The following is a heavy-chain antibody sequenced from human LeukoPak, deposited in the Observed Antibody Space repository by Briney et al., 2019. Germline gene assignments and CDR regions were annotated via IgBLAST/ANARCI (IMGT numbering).Heavy chain of an antibody. CDR1: GGSFSGYY. Sequence: SETLSLTCAVYGGSFSGYYWSWIRQPPGKGLEWIGEINHSGSTNYNPSLKSRVTISVDTSKNQFSLKLSSVTAADTAVYYCARGLGVLRFLEWPWYFDLWGRGTLVTVSS. CDR2: INHSGST. V-gene: IGHV4-34*01. J-gene: IGHJ2*01. CDR3: ARGLGVLRFLEWPWYFDL. D-gene: IGHD3-3*01.